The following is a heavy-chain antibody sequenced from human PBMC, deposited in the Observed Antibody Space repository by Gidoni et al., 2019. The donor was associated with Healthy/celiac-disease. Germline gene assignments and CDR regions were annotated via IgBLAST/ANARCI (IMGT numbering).Heavy chain of an antibody. CDR2: ISSSGSTI. CDR1: GFTFISYE. V-gene: IGHV3-48*03. Sequence: EVQLVESGGGLVQPGGSLRLSCAASGFTFISYERNWVRQAPGQGLEWVSYISSSGSTIYYADSAKGRFTISRDNAKNALYLQMNSLRAEDTAVYYCAREGYSSSWSRLLDGMDVWGQGTTVTVSS. CDR3: AREGYSSSWSRLLDGMDV. D-gene: IGHD6-13*01. J-gene: IGHJ6*02.